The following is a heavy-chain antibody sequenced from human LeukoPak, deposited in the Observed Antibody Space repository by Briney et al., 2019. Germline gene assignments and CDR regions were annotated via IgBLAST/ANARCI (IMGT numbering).Heavy chain of an antibody. Sequence: SSETLSLTCAVYGGSSSGYYCSWIRQPPGKGLEWIGEINHSGSTNYNSSLKSRVTISLDTPENHFSLKLRSVTAADTAVYYCASRLLWFGELPRYWGQGTLVTVS. CDR2: INHSGST. J-gene: IGHJ4*02. D-gene: IGHD3-10*01. V-gene: IGHV4-34*01. CDR1: GGSSSGYY. CDR3: ASRLLWFGELPRY.